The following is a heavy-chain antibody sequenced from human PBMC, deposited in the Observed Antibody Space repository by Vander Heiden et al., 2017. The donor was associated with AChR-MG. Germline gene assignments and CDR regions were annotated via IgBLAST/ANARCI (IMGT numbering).Heavy chain of an antibody. CDR2: IYYSGST. Sequence: QLQLQESGPGLVKPSETLSLTCTVPGGSISSSSSYWGLIRQPPGKGLAWIGSIYYSGSTYYNPSLKSRVTISVDTSKNQFSLKLSSVTAADTAVYYCARQGVEYSGSPPQYYFDYWGQGTLVTVSS. CDR1: GGSISSSSSY. D-gene: IGHD1-26*01. V-gene: IGHV4-39*01. CDR3: ARQGVEYSGSPPQYYFDY. J-gene: IGHJ4*02.